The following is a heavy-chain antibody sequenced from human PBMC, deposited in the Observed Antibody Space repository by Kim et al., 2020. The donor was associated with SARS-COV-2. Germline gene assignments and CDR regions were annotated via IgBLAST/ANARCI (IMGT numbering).Heavy chain of an antibody. CDR2: IYYSGST. CDR3: ARKTDLYYDILDY. Sequence: SETLSLTCTVSGGSISSSSYYWGWIRQPPGKGLEWIGSIYYSGSTYYNPSLKSRVTISVDTSKNQFSLKLSSVTAADTAVYYCARKTDLYYDILDYWGQG. D-gene: IGHD3-9*01. CDR1: GGSISSSSYY. V-gene: IGHV4-39*01. J-gene: IGHJ4*02.